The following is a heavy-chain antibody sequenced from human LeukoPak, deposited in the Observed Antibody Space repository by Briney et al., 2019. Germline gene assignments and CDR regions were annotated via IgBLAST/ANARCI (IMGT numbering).Heavy chain of an antibody. CDR2: IKQDGSEK. Sequence: PGGSLRLSCAASGFTFSSYWMSWVRQAPGKGLEWVANIKQDGSEKYYVDSVKGRFTISRDNAKNSLYLQMSSLRAEDTAVYYCAREPIGTRATTGIGYWGQGTLVTVSS. CDR1: GFTFSSYW. V-gene: IGHV3-7*01. J-gene: IGHJ4*02. CDR3: AREPIGTRATTGIGY. D-gene: IGHD1-26*01.